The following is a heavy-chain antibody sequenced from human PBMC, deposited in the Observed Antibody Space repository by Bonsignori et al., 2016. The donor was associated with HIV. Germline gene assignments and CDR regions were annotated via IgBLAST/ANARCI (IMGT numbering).Heavy chain of an antibody. D-gene: IGHD2-15*01. CDR2: IYPGDSDT. J-gene: IGHJ3*02. V-gene: IGHV5-51*01. CDR3: ARRSRGYRAHDDFDI. Sequence: VRQMPGKGLEWMGIIYPGDSDTTYSPSFQGQVTISADKSISTAYLQWSSLKASDTAMYYCARRSRGYRAHDDFDIWGQGTMVTVSS.